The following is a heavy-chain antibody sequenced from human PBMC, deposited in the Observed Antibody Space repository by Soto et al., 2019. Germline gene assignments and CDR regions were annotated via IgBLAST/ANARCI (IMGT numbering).Heavy chain of an antibody. CDR1: GFTFSSYA. D-gene: IGHD3-10*01. Sequence: EVQLLESGGGLVQPGGSLRLSCAASGFTFSSYAMSWVRQAPGKGLEWVSAISGSGGSTYYADSVKGRFTISRDNSKNTLYLQMNSLRAEDTAVYYFATDGGWFGEFAMDVCGQGTTVTVSS. CDR3: ATDGGWFGEFAMDV. V-gene: IGHV3-23*01. J-gene: IGHJ6*02. CDR2: ISGSGGST.